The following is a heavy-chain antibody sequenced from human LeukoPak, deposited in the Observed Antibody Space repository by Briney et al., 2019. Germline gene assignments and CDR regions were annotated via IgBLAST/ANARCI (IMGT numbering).Heavy chain of an antibody. V-gene: IGHV4-61*02. J-gene: IGHJ4*02. D-gene: IGHD5-18*01. Sequence: SQTLSLTFTVSGGSISSGSYYWSWIRQPAGKGLEWIGRIYTSGSTNYNPSLNSRVTISVDTSKNQFSLKLSSVTAADTAVYYCAREGGDTAMVPYGYYFDYWGQGTLVTVSS. CDR3: AREGGDTAMVPYGYYFDY. CDR1: GGSISSGSYY. CDR2: IYTSGST.